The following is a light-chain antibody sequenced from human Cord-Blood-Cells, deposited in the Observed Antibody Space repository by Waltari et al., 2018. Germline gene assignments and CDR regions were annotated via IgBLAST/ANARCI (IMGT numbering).Light chain of an antibody. CDR1: KLGDKY. V-gene: IGLV3-1*01. CDR3: QAWDSSTAV. CDR2: QDS. Sequence: SYELPQPPPASASPGQTASITCSGDKLGDKYACWYQQRPGQSPVLVIYQDSKRPSGIPERFSGSNSGNTVTLTISGTQAMDEADYYCQAWDSSTAVFGGGTKLTVL. J-gene: IGLJ2*01.